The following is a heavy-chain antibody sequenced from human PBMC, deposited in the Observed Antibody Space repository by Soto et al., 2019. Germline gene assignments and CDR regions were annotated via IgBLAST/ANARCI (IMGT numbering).Heavy chain of an antibody. J-gene: IGHJ5*02. CDR1: GGTFSSYA. Sequence: QVQLVQSGAEVKKPGSSVKVSCKASGGTFSSYAISWVRQGPGQGLERMGGIIPIFGTANYAQTFQGRVTITAEKSTSTAYMELRSLRSEDTAVYYCARAPLPRLTVTTLNWFDPWGQGTLVTVSS. V-gene: IGHV1-69*06. CDR3: ARAPLPRLTVTTLNWFDP. CDR2: IIPIFGTA. D-gene: IGHD4-4*01.